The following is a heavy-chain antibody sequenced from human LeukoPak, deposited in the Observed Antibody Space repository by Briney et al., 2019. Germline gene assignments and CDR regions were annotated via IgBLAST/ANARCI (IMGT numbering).Heavy chain of an antibody. CDR1: GFTFSSYA. V-gene: IGHV3-30*04. Sequence: GGSLRLSCAASGFTFSSYAMHWVRQAPGKGLEWVAAISFDGSDKYYADSVKGRFTISRDNSKNTLYLQMNSLRVEDTAVNYCARACSGSGCYYYGMDVWGKGTTVTVSS. D-gene: IGHD3-10*01. CDR3: ARACSGSGCYYYGMDV. CDR2: ISFDGSDK. J-gene: IGHJ6*04.